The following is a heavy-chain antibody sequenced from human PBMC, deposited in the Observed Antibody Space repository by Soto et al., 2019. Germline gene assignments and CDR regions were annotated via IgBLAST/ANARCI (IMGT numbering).Heavy chain of an antibody. CDR3: GRGLHYYYYMDV. J-gene: IGHJ6*03. CDR1: GYTFTSYD. V-gene: IGHV1-8*01. CDR2: MNPNSGNT. Sequence: ASVKVSCKASGYTFTSYDINWVRQATGQGLEWMGWMNPNSGNTGYAQKFQGRVTMTRNTSISTAYMELSSLRSEDTAVYYCGRGLHYYYYMDVWGKGTTVTVSS.